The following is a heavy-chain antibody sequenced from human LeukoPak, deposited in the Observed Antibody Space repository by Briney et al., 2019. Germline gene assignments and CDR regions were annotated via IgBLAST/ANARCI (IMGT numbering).Heavy chain of an antibody. CDR3: ARGGHDFWSGYRLFDY. CDR2: ISAYNGNT. Sequence: GASVKVSCKASGYTFTSYGISWVRQAPGQGLEWMGWISAYNGNTNYAQKLQGRVTMTTDTSTSTAYMELSSLRSEDTAVYYCARGGHDFWSGYRLFDYWGQGTLVTVSS. J-gene: IGHJ4*02. V-gene: IGHV1-18*01. CDR1: GYTFTSYG. D-gene: IGHD3-3*01.